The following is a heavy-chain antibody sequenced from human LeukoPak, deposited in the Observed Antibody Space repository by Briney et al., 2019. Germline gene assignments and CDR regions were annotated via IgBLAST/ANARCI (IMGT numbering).Heavy chain of an antibody. CDR2: ITPIFGTA. V-gene: IGHV1-69*06. CDR1: GGTFSSYA. J-gene: IGHJ5*02. D-gene: IGHD3-16*02. Sequence: ASVKVSCKASGGTFSSYAISWVRQAPGQGLEWMGGITPIFGTANYAQKFQGRVTITADKSTSTAYMELSSLRSEDTAVYYCARDNSVGDIAWWFDPWGQGTLVAVSS. CDR3: ARDNSVGDIAWWFDP.